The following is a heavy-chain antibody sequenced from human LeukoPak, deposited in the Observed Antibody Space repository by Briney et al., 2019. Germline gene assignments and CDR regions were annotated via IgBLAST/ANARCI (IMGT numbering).Heavy chain of an antibody. V-gene: IGHV4-34*01. CDR2: INHSGST. D-gene: IGHD6-6*01. Sequence: TSETLSLTCAVYGGSFSGYYWSWIRQPPGKGLEWIGEINHSGSTNYNPSLKSRVTISVDTSKNQFSLKLSSVTAADTAVYYCARLYSSSAYYYYGMDVWGQGTTVTVSS. CDR1: GGSFSGYY. CDR3: ARLYSSSAYYYYGMDV. J-gene: IGHJ6*02.